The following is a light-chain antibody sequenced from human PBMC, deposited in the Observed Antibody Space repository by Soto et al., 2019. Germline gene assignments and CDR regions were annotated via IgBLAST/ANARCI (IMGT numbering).Light chain of an antibody. CDR2: DAS. V-gene: IGKV3-11*01. J-gene: IGKJ4*01. CDR3: QQRTDFA. Sequence: ERVLTQSPDTLSLSPGETATLSCRASQSLDIYLAWYQQKPGQAPRLLVYDASNRAIGIPPRFSGSGSGTDFTLTISGLEPEDFAVYYCQQRTDFAFGGGTKVEI. CDR1: QSLDIY.